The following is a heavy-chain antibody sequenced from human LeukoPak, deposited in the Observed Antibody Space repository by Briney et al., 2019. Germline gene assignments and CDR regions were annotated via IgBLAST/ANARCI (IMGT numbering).Heavy chain of an antibody. CDR1: GGSISSYF. D-gene: IGHD3-10*01. CDR2: IYDSGST. J-gene: IGHJ6*03. CDR3: ARLRGSGYYYYYYMDV. V-gene: IGHV4-59*12. Sequence: SETLSLTCTVSGGSISSYFWSWIRQPPGKGLEWIGYIYDSGSTNYNPSLKSRVTISVDTSKNRFSLKLSSVTAADTAVYYCARLRGSGYYYYYYMDVWGKGTTVTVSS.